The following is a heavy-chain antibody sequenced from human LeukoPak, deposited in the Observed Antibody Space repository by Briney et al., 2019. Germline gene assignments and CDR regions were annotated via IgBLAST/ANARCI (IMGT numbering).Heavy chain of an antibody. CDR2: INPNSGGT. CDR1: GYTFTGYY. J-gene: IGHJ4*02. CDR3: ARAEYGDPYYFDY. V-gene: IGHV1-2*02. Sequence: GASVKVSCKASGYTFTGYYMHWVRQAPGQGLEWMGWINPNSGGTNYAQKFQGRVTMTRDTSISTAYMGLSRLRSDDTAVYYCARAEYGDPYYFDYWGQGTLVTVSS. D-gene: IGHD4-17*01.